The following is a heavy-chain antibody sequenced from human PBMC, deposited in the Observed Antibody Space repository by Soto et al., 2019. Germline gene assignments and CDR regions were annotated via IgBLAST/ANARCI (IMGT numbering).Heavy chain of an antibody. Sequence: PGGSLRLSCAASGFPFSSYAMSWVRQTPEKGLEWVAGISGGGNDRYYADFVQGRFTFSRDNSRNILYLQMNSLRADDTAMYFCARGLFMVAPDNEPFDYWGQGTLVTVS. D-gene: IGHD5-12*01. V-gene: IGHV3-23*01. CDR1: GFPFSSYA. CDR2: ISGGGNDR. CDR3: ARGLFMVAPDNEPFDY. J-gene: IGHJ4*02.